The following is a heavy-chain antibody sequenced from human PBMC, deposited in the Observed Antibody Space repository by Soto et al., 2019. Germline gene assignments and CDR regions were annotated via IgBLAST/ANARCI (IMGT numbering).Heavy chain of an antibody. CDR1: GFTFSSYC. CDR3: ARDVRPGAAAFPYYFYGMDV. Sequence: EVQLVESGGGLVQPGGSLRISCAASGFTFSSYCMNWVRQAPGKGLEWVSYISSSSSTIYNADSVKGRFTISRDNAKNSLYLQMNSLRDEDTAVYYCARDVRPGAAAFPYYFYGMDVWGQGTTVTVSS. V-gene: IGHV3-48*02. CDR2: ISSSSSTI. D-gene: IGHD6-13*01. J-gene: IGHJ6*02.